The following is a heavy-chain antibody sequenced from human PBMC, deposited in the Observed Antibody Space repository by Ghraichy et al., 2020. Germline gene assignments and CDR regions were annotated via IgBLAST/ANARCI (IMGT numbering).Heavy chain of an antibody. CDR1: GFTLTTYP. V-gene: IGHV3-23*01. Sequence: GGSLRLSCAASGFTLTTYPRTWFRQAPGKGLEGVSGISGSGVSTYNADSVKGRFTISRDNSKSTLYLQMSSLRAEDTAVYYCAKIPLGGDRFDYWGQGTLVTVSS. J-gene: IGHJ4*02. CDR3: AKIPLGGDRFDY. CDR2: ISGSGVST. D-gene: IGHD2-21*02.